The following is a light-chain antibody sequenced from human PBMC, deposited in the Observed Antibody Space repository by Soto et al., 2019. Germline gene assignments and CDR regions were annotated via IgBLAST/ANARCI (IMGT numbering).Light chain of an antibody. CDR1: QSISSW. J-gene: IGKJ4*01. Sequence: DIQMTQSPSTLSASVGDRVTISCRASQSISSWLAWYQQKPGKAPKLLIYEASRLESGVPSRFSGSGSGTEFSLTFSSLQSDDSATYYCQQYDSYPRTFGGGTKVEIK. V-gene: IGKV1-5*03. CDR3: QQYDSYPRT. CDR2: EAS.